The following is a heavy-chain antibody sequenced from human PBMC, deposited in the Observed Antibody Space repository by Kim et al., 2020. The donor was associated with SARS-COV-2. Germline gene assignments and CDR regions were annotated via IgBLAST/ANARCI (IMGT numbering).Heavy chain of an antibody. CDR3: ARDWSYDPYYYGMDV. D-gene: IGHD3-10*01. CDR1: GFTVSSNY. CDR2: IYSGGST. V-gene: IGHV3-66*01. J-gene: IGHJ6*02. Sequence: GGSLRLSCAASGFTVSSNYMSWVRQAPGKGLEWVSVIYSGGSTYYADSVKGRFTISRDNSKNTLYLQMNSLRAEDTAVYYCARDWSYDPYYYGMDVWGQGTTVTVSS.